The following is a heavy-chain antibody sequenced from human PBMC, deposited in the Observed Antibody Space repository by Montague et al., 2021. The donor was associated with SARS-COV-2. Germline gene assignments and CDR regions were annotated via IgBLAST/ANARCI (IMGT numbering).Heavy chain of an antibody. V-gene: IGHV2-5*02. J-gene: IGHJ3*01. CDR1: GFSLNTDGVG. CDR2: IYWDGDQ. CDR3: ARRYDFYRAEAFDV. D-gene: IGHD3-3*01. Sequence: PALVKPTQTLTLTCVFSGFSLNTDGVGVAWIRRPPGKALEWLALIYWDGDQRYSPSLKTRVTITKDTSRNRVVLTMTNLDPVVTATYYCARRYDFYRAEAFDVWGQGTMVTVSS.